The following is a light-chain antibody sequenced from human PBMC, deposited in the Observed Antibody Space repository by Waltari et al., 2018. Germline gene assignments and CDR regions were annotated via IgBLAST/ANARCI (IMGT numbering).Light chain of an antibody. CDR3: QQRSNLVT. CDR2: DTS. Sequence: EIVLTQSPATLSLSPGERATPSCRASQYIGTYLAWYQQKPGQAPRLLIHDTSNRATGIPVRFSGIGSGTDFTLTISSLEPEDFAVYFCQQRSNLVTFGGGTKVEIK. V-gene: IGKV3-11*01. J-gene: IGKJ4*01. CDR1: QYIGTY.